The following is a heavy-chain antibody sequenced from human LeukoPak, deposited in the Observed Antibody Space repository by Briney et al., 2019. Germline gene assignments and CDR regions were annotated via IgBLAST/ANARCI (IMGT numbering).Heavy chain of an antibody. Sequence: PSETLSLTCTVSGGSISSYYWGWIRQPPGKGLEWIGYIYYTGSTNYNPSLKSRVTISVDTSKNQFSLKLSSATAADTAVYYCATLTGYSSESWFDPWGQGILVTVSS. V-gene: IGHV4-59*01. CDR1: GGSISSYY. CDR3: ATLTGYSSESWFDP. J-gene: IGHJ5*02. CDR2: IYYTGST. D-gene: IGHD3-9*01.